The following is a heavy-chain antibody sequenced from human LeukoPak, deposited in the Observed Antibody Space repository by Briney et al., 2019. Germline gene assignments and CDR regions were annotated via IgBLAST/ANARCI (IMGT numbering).Heavy chain of an antibody. D-gene: IGHD6-19*01. Sequence: GGSLRLSCAASRFTFSSYEMNWVRRAPGKGLEWVSYISSSGSTIYYADSVKGRFTISRDNAKNSLYLQMNSLRAEDTAVYYCARDSSGWYRFEYWGQGTLVTVSS. V-gene: IGHV3-48*03. J-gene: IGHJ4*02. CDR1: RFTFSSYE. CDR3: ARDSSGWYRFEY. CDR2: ISSSGSTI.